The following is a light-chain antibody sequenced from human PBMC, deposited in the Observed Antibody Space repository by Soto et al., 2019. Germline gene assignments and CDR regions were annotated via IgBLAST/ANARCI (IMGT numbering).Light chain of an antibody. CDR1: QSISSW. J-gene: IGKJ1*01. Sequence: DIQMTQSPSTLSASVGDRVTITCRASQSISSWLAWYEQKPGKAPKLLIYKASILESGVPSRFSGSGSGTEFTLTISSLQPDDFATYYCQQYKSYSTWTFGQGTKVEIK. CDR2: KAS. V-gene: IGKV1-5*03. CDR3: QQYKSYSTWT.